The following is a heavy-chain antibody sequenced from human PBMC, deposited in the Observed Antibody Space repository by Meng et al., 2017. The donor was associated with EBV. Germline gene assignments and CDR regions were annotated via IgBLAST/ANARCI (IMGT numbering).Heavy chain of an antibody. CDR1: GGSISSSSYY. CDR3: ARSSPVRFGELSN. J-gene: IGHJ4*02. D-gene: IGHD3-10*01. V-gene: IGHV4-39*07. Sequence: QLQLQESGPGLVKPSETLSFTCTVSGGSISSSSYYWGWTRQPPGKGLEWIGSIYYSGSTYYNPSLKSRVTISVDTSKNQFSLKLSSVTAADTAVYYCARSSPVRFGELSNWGQGTLVTVSS. CDR2: IYYSGST.